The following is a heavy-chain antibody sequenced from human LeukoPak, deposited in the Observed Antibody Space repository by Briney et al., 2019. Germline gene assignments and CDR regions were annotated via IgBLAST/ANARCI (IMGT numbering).Heavy chain of an antibody. CDR1: GGSFSSYA. J-gene: IGHJ6*03. V-gene: IGHV1-69*05. CDR3: ARGPRAYYYYYMDV. Sequence: GASVKVSCKASGGSFSSYAISGVRQAPGQGLEWMGRIIPVFGTANYAQKFQGRVTTTTDESTSTAYMELSSLRSEDTAVYYCARGPRAYYYYYMDVWGKGTTVTVSS. CDR2: IIPVFGTA.